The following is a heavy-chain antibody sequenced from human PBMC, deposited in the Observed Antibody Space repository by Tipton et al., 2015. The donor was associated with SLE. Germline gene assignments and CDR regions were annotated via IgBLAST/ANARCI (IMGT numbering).Heavy chain of an antibody. V-gene: IGHV4-59*01. D-gene: IGHD3-22*01. Sequence: TLSLTCTVSGGSISSYYWSWIRQPPGKGLEWIGYIYYSGSTNYNPSPKSRVTISVDTSKNQFSLKLSSVTAADTAVYYCARAPYYDSSGLPYYYYYMDVWGKGTTVTVSS. CDR3: ARAPYYDSSGLPYYYYYMDV. J-gene: IGHJ6*03. CDR2: IYYSGST. CDR1: GGSISSYY.